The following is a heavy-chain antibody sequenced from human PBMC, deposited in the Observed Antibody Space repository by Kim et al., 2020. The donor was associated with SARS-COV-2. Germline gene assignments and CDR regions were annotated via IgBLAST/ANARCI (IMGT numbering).Heavy chain of an antibody. D-gene: IGHD1-26*01. Sequence: SETLSLTCTVSGGSISSSSYYWGWIRQPPGKGLEWIGSIYYSGSTYYNPSLKSRVTISVDTSKNQFSLKLSSVTAADTAVYYCAFGLEWELRPLDYWGQGTLVTVSS. CDR2: IYYSGST. CDR1: GGSISSSSYY. CDR3: AFGLEWELRPLDY. V-gene: IGHV4-39*01. J-gene: IGHJ4*02.